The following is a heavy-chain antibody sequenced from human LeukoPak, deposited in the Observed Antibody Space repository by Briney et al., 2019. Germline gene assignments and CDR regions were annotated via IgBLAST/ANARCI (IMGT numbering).Heavy chain of an antibody. J-gene: IGHJ3*02. V-gene: IGHV1-58*02. CDR3: AAVKWGSYYYLAFDI. CDR1: GFTFTSSA. CDR2: IVVGSGNT. Sequence: LRASVKVSCKASGFTFTSSAMQWVRQARGQRLEWIGWIVVGSGNTNYAQKFQERVTITRDMSTSTAYMELSSLRSEDTAVYYCAAVKWGSYYYLAFDIWGQGTMVTVSS. D-gene: IGHD1-26*01.